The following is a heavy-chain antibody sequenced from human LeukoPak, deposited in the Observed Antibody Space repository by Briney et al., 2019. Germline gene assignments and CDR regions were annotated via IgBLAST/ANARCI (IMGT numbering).Heavy chain of an antibody. CDR2: ISYDGSNK. D-gene: IGHD2-2*01. Sequence: GGSLRLSCAASGFTFSSYAMHWVRQAPGKGLEWVAVISYDGSNKYYADSVKGRFTISRDNSKNTLYLQMNSLRAEDTAVYYCARAYCSSTSCYSELFDPWGQGILVTVSS. CDR1: GFTFSSYA. J-gene: IGHJ5*02. V-gene: IGHV3-30-3*01. CDR3: ARAYCSSTSCYSELFDP.